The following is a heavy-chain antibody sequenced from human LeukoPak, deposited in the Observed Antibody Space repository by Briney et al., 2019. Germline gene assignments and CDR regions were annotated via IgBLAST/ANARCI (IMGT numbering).Heavy chain of an antibody. J-gene: IGHJ6*02. CDR3: ARSGRVRGDYVTHGMDV. Sequence: GGSLRLSCAASGFTFSSYAMHWVRQAPGKGLEYVSAISSNGGSTYYANSVKGRFTISRDNSKNTLYLQMGSVRAGDMAVYYCARSGRVRGDYVTHGMDVWGQGTTVTVSS. CDR2: ISSNGGST. V-gene: IGHV3-64*01. D-gene: IGHD2-21*02. CDR1: GFTFSSYA.